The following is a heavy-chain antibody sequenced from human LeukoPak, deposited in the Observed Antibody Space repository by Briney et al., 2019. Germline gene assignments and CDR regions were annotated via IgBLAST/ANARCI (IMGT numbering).Heavy chain of an antibody. CDR1: GFTLSSYW. Sequence: GGSLRLSCAASGFTLSSYWMSWVRQAPGKGLEWVANIKQDGSEKYYVDSVKGRFTISRDNAKNSLYLQMTSLRAEDTAVYYCARDWEYSSGWSAFDIWGQATMVTVSS. CDR2: IKQDGSEK. D-gene: IGHD6-19*01. CDR3: ARDWEYSSGWSAFDI. J-gene: IGHJ3*02. V-gene: IGHV3-7*01.